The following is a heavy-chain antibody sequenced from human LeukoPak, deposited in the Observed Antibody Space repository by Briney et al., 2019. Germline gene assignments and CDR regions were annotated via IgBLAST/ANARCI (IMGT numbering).Heavy chain of an antibody. Sequence: GRSLRLSCAASGFTFSSYAMHWVRQAPGKGLEWVAVISYDGSNKYYADSVKGRFTISRDNSKNTLYLQMNSLRAEDTAVYYCARDPVVPAAAFDYWGQGTLVTVSS. CDR2: ISYDGSNK. D-gene: IGHD2-2*01. CDR3: ARDPVVPAAAFDY. V-gene: IGHV3-30-3*01. CDR1: GFTFSSYA. J-gene: IGHJ4*02.